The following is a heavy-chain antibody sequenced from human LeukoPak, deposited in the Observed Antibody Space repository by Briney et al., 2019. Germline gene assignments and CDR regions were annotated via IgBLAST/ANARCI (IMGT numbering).Heavy chain of an antibody. CDR2: IYSGGST. J-gene: IGHJ4*02. CDR3: ASSGSYRHLDY. V-gene: IGHV3-53*01. Sequence: GGSLRLSCAASGFTFSSYAMSWVRQAPGKGLEWVSVIYSGGSTYYADSVKGRFTISRDNSKNTLYLQMNSLRAEDTAVYYCASSGSYRHLDYWGQGTLVTVSS. CDR1: GFTFSSYA. D-gene: IGHD1-26*01.